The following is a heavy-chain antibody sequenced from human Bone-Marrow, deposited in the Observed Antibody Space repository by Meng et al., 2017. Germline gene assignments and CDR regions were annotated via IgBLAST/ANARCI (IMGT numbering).Heavy chain of an antibody. CDR2: IYYSGST. D-gene: IGHD3-3*01. J-gene: IGHJ5*02. CDR3: ARQGFLEWLLYRGNWFDP. V-gene: IGHV4-39*01. Sequence: QLQLQESGPGLGKPSETQSLTGTVSGGSISSSSYYWGWIRQPPGKRLEWIGSIYYSGSTYYNPSLKSRVTISVDTSKNQFSLKLSSVTAADTAVYYCARQGFLEWLLYRGNWFDPWGQGTLVTVSS. CDR1: GGSISSSSYY.